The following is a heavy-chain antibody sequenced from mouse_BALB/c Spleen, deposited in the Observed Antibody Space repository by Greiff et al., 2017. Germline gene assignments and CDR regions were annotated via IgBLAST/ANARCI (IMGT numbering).Heavy chain of an antibody. J-gene: IGHJ3*01. Sequence: EVQLQQSGPELVKPGASVKMSCKASGYTFTSYVMHWVKQKPGQGLEWIGYINPYNDGTKYNEKFKGKATLTSDKSSSTAYMELSSLTSEDSAVYYCARKGLLSTIITTGSWFAYWGQGTLVTVSA. CDR2: INPYNDGT. CDR1: GYTFTSYV. V-gene: IGHV1-14*01. CDR3: ARKGLLSTIITTGSWFAY. D-gene: IGHD2-4*01.